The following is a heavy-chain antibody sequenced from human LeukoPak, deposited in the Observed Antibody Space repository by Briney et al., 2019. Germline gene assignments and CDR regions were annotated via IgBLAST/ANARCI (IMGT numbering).Heavy chain of an antibody. Sequence: SETLSLTCAVYGGSFSGYHWSWIRQPPGKGLEWIGEINHRGSTNYNPSLKSRVTMSVDTSKNQFSLKLSSVTAADTAVYYCASTYCYDSSGYSTDYWGQGTLVTVSS. CDR1: GGSFSGYH. CDR2: INHRGST. D-gene: IGHD3-22*01. V-gene: IGHV4-34*01. J-gene: IGHJ4*02. CDR3: ASTYCYDSSGYSTDY.